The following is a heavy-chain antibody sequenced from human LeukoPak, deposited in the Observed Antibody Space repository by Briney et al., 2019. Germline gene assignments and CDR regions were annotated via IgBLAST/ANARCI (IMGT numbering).Heavy chain of an antibody. D-gene: IGHD2-15*01. CDR1: GGSISSSSYF. V-gene: IGHV4-39*01. J-gene: IGHJ5*02. Sequence: SETLSLTCNVSGGSISSSSYFWGCIRQPPGKGLEWIGEINHSGSTNYNPSLKSRVTISVDTSKNQFSLKLSSVTAADTAVYYCARHSDVVVAYNWFDPWGQGTLVTVSS. CDR2: INHSGST. CDR3: ARHSDVVVAYNWFDP.